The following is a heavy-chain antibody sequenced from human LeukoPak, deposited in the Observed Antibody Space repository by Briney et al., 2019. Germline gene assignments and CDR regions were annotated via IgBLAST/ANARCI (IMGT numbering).Heavy chain of an antibody. Sequence: GASVKVSCKASGYTFTGYYMHWVRQAPGQGLEWMGWINPNSGGTNYAQKFQGRVTMTRDTSISTAYMELSRLRSDDTAVYYCAGVYPGSSWYAGGFDPWGQGTLVTVSS. V-gene: IGHV1-2*02. CDR2: INPNSGGT. D-gene: IGHD6-13*01. CDR1: GYTFTGYY. CDR3: AGVYPGSSWYAGGFDP. J-gene: IGHJ5*02.